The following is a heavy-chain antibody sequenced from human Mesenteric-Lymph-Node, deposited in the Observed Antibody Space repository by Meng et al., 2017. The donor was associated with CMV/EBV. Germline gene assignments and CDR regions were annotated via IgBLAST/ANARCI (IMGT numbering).Heavy chain of an antibody. V-gene: IGHV3-7*01. J-gene: IGHJ4*02. CDR2: IKEDGSEK. CDR1: GFTFSRYW. CDR3: AYGGYFFDY. Sequence: LSCAASGFTFSRYWMSWVRQAPGKGLEWVANIKEDGSEKYYVDSVKGRFTISRDNAKNSLYLQMNSLRAEDTAVYYCAYGGYFFDYWGQGTLVTVSS. D-gene: IGHD3-16*01.